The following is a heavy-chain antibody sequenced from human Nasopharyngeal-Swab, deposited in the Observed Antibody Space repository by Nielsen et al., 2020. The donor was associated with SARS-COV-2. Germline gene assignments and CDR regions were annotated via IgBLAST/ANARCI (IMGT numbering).Heavy chain of an antibody. J-gene: IGHJ4*02. CDR2: IYYSGST. D-gene: IGHD6-13*01. Sequence: ESLKISCTVSGGSISSSSYYWGWIRQPPGKGLEWIGSIYYSGSTYYNPSLKSRVTISVDTSKNQFSLKLSSVTAADTAVYYCASIAAAGTWGQGTLVTVSS. CDR1: GGSISSSSYY. V-gene: IGHV4-39*07. CDR3: ASIAAAGT.